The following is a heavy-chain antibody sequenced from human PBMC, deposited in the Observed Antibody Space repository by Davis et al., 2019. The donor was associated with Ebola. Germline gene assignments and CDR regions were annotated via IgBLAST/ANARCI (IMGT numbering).Heavy chain of an antibody. D-gene: IGHD4-23*01. J-gene: IGHJ4*02. Sequence: GESLKISCAASGFTFSSYWMHWVRQAPGKGLVWVSRINPDGSFTDYADSVKGRFTISRDNSDNTLYLQMNSLRAEDTAVYYCAKPAKHTTVGYYWGQGTLVTVSS. CDR1: GFTFSSYW. CDR3: AKPAKHTTVGYY. CDR2: INPDGSFT. V-gene: IGHV3-74*01.